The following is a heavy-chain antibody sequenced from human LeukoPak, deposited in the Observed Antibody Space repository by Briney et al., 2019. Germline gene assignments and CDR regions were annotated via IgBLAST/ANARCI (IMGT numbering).Heavy chain of an antibody. CDR3: AKDEAAAVFFQH. Sequence: GGSLRLSCAASGFTFSSYWMSWVRQAPGKGLEWVSAISGSGGSTYYADSVKGRFTISRDNSKNTLYLQMNSLRAEDTAVYYCAKDEAAAVFFQHWGQGTLVTVSS. D-gene: IGHD6-13*01. V-gene: IGHV3-23*01. J-gene: IGHJ1*01. CDR1: GFTFSSYW. CDR2: ISGSGGST.